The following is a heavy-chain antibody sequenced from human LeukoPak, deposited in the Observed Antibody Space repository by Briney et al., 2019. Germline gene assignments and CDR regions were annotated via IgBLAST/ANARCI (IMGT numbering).Heavy chain of an antibody. CDR2: ISPGDFDT. J-gene: IGHJ6*02. CDR3: PRHKGGMAV. V-gene: IGHV5-51*01. Sequence: GESLKISCRTSGYSFTTHWVAWVRQMPGKGLEWMGMISPGDFDTRYTPSFKGQVTISADKSISTVYLQWSSLKASDTAIYYCPRHKGGMAVGGQGPRATVSS. CDR1: GYSFTTHW.